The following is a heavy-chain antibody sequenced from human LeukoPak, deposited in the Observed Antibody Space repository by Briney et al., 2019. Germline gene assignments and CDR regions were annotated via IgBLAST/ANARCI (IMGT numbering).Heavy chain of an antibody. CDR2: ISSSGSTI. CDR1: GFTFSDYY. D-gene: IGHD1-26*01. Sequence: GGSLRLSCAASGFTFSDYYMSWIRQAPGKGLEWVSYISSSGSTIYYADSVKGRFTISRDNAKNSLYLQMNSLRAGDTAVYYCARAGFSPSTDYYYYMDVWGKGTTVTVSS. J-gene: IGHJ6*03. V-gene: IGHV3-11*04. CDR3: ARAGFSPSTDYYYYMDV.